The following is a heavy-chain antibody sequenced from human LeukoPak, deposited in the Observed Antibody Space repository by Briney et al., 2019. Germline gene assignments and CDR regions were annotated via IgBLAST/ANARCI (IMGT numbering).Heavy chain of an antibody. Sequence: TGGSLRLSCAASGFTFDDYTMHWVRQAPGKGLEWVSLISWDGGSTYYADSVKGRFTISRDNSKNSLYLQMNSLRTEDTALYYCAKDMGGAEHIQRKSDFWSGSVDYWGQGTLVTVSS. V-gene: IGHV3-43*01. CDR3: AKDMGGAEHIQRKSDFWSGSVDY. CDR2: ISWDGGST. D-gene: IGHD3-3*01. J-gene: IGHJ4*02. CDR1: GFTFDDYT.